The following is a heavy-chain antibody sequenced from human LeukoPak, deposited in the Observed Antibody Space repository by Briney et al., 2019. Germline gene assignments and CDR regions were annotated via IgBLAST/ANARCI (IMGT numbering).Heavy chain of an antibody. CDR3: AERGAAGLDY. CDR2: IVYDGSDK. V-gene: IGHV3-30*02. J-gene: IGHJ4*02. Sequence: HPGGSLRLSCAASEFTFSTYGMHWARQAPGKGLEWVALIVYDGSDKYYADSVRGRFTISRDNSKNTLYLQMNSLRAEDTAVYYCAERGAAGLDYWGQGTLVAVSS. CDR1: EFTFSTYG. D-gene: IGHD6-13*01.